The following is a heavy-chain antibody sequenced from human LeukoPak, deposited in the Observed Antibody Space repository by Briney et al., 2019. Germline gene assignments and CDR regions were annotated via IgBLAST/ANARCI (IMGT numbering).Heavy chain of an antibody. Sequence: GGSLRLSCAASGFTFRSYSMNWVRQAPGKGLEWVSSISGSSTDIYYADSVKGRFTISRDNAKNSLYLHMNSLRAEDTAVYYCARDYGGSSPFDYWGQGTLVTVSS. D-gene: IGHD4-23*01. J-gene: IGHJ4*02. CDR3: ARDYGGSSPFDY. CDR2: ISGSSTDI. V-gene: IGHV3-21*01. CDR1: GFTFRSYS.